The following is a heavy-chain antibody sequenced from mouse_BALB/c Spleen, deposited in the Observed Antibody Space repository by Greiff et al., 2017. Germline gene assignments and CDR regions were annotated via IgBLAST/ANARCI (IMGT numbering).Heavy chain of an antibody. J-gene: IGHJ3*01. D-gene: IGHD3-3*01. Sequence: EVNVVESGGGLVKPGGSLKLSCAASGFTFSSYAMSWVRQTPEKRLEWVASISSGGSTYYPDSVKGRFTISRDNARNILYLQMSSLRSEDTAMYYCARGGGRAWFAYWGQGTLVTVSA. CDR2: ISSGGST. V-gene: IGHV5-6-5*01. CDR1: GFTFSSYA. CDR3: ARGGGRAWFAY.